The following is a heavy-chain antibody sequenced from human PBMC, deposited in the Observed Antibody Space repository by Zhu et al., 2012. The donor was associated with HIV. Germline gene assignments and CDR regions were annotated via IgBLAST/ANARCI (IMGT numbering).Heavy chain of an antibody. CDR3: ARGMYYYDSSGYSYYFDY. CDR2: IYYSGST. J-gene: IGHJ4*02. V-gene: IGHV4-39*01. CDR1: GGSISSSNYY. Sequence: QVQLQESGPGLVKPSETLSLTCTVSGGSISSSNYYWGWIRQPPGKGLEWIGSIYYSGSTHYNPSLKSRVTISVDTSKNQFSLKLSSVTAADTALYYCARGMYYYDSSGYSYYFDYWGQGTLVTVSS. D-gene: IGHD3-22*01.